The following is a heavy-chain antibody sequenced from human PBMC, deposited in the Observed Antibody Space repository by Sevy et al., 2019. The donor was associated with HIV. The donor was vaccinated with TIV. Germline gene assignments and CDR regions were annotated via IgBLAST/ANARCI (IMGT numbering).Heavy chain of an antibody. Sequence: ASVKVSCKASGGTFSSYAIRWVRQAPGQGLEWMGGIIPIFGTANYAQKFQGRVTITADESTSTAYMELSSLRSEDTAVYYCARPLDHYYYYGMDVWGQGTTVTVSS. CDR2: IIPIFGTA. CDR3: ARPLDHYYYYGMDV. D-gene: IGHD3-3*01. J-gene: IGHJ6*02. CDR1: GGTFSSYA. V-gene: IGHV1-69*13.